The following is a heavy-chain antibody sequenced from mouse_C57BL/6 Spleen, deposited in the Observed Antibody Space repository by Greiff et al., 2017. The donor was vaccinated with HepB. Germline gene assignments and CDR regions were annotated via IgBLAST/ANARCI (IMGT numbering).Heavy chain of an antibody. V-gene: IGHV1-69*01. CDR3: ARGGLYGSSYRWYFDV. D-gene: IGHD1-1*01. J-gene: IGHJ1*03. CDR1: GYTFTSYW. CDR2: IDPSDSYT. Sequence: LQPGAELVMPGASVKLSCKASGYTFTSYWMHWVKQRPGQGLEWIGEIDPSDSYTNYNQKFKGKSTLTVDKSSSTAYMQLSSLTSEDSAVYYCARGGLYGSSYRWYFDVWGTGTTVTVSS.